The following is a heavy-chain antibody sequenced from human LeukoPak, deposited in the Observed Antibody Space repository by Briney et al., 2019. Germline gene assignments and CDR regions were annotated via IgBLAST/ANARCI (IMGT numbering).Heavy chain of an antibody. CDR2: IYSGGST. V-gene: IGHV3-66*02. CDR1: GFTVSSNY. Sequence: GGSLRLSCAASGFTVSSNYMSWVRQAPGKGLERVSVIYSGGSTYYADSVKGRFTISRDNSKNTLYLQMNSLRAEDTAVYYCARDYYDSSGAGSLWGQGTLVTVSS. D-gene: IGHD3-22*01. J-gene: IGHJ4*02. CDR3: ARDYYDSSGAGSL.